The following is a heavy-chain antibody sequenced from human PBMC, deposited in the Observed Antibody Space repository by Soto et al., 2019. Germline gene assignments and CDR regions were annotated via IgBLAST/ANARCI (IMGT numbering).Heavy chain of an antibody. CDR2: IYHSGST. Sequence: QLQLQESGSGLVKPSPTLSLTSAVSGGAISSGGYSWSWIRQPPGKGLEWIGYIYHSGSTYYNPSLKSRVTISVDRSKNQFSLKLSSVTAADTAVYYCARGGYYYDSSGYSSFDYWGQGTLVTVSS. D-gene: IGHD3-22*01. CDR3: ARGGYYYDSSGYSSFDY. V-gene: IGHV4-30-2*01. J-gene: IGHJ4*02. CDR1: GGAISSGGYS.